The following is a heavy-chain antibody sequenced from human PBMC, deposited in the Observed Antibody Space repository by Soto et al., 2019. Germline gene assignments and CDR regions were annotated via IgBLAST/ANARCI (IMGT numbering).Heavy chain of an antibody. V-gene: IGHV1-8*02. CDR2: MNPNSGNT. CDR1: GYTFTSYA. D-gene: IGHD3-9*01. CDR3: ARERTTISMDV. Sequence: ASVKVSCKASGYTFTSYAMHWVRQAPGQRLEWMGWMNPNSGNTGYAQKFQGSVTMTRNTSISTAYMELSSLRSEDTAVYYCARERTTISMDVWGQGTTVTVSS. J-gene: IGHJ6*02.